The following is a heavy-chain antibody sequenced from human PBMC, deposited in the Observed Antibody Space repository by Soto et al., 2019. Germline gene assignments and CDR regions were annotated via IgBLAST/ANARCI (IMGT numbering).Heavy chain of an antibody. D-gene: IGHD6-19*01. CDR3: ARGLAVDGTLANYFDY. V-gene: IGHV3-33*01. Sequence: QVQLVESGGGVVQPGGSLRLSCAASGFTFSNYGMHWVRQAPGKGLEWVAVIWYDGSNTYYADSVKGRFTISRDNSKNTLFLQMNSLRAEDTAVYYCARGLAVDGTLANYFDYWGQGTLVTASS. CDR1: GFTFSNYG. CDR2: IWYDGSNT. J-gene: IGHJ4*02.